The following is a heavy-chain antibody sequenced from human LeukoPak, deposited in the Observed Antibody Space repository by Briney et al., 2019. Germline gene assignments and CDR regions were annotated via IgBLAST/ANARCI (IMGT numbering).Heavy chain of an antibody. D-gene: IGHD3-10*01. CDR1: GYSISSGYY. V-gene: IGHV4-38-2*02. CDR3: ASNLYGSGNYFAY. CDR2: IYHSGIT. J-gene: IGHJ4*02. Sequence: PSETLSLTCTVSGYSISSGYYWGWIRQPPGKGLEWIAIIYHSGITYYNPSLKIRVTISVDTSKNQFSLKLSPVTAADTAVYYCASNLYGSGNYFAYWGQGTLVTVSS.